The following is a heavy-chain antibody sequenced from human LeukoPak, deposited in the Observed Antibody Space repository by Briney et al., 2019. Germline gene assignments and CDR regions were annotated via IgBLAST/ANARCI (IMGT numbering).Heavy chain of an antibody. D-gene: IGHD3-3*01. CDR3: ARWHPSWDFPY. CDR1: GYNFASYW. J-gene: IGHJ4*02. V-gene: IGHV5-51*01. Sequence: GESLKISCKGSGYNFASYWIGWVRQMPGKGLEWKGIIYPRDSDTRYSPSFQGQVTISADKSISTAYLQWSSLRASDTAMYYCARWHPSWDFPYWGQGTLVTVSS. CDR2: IYPRDSDT.